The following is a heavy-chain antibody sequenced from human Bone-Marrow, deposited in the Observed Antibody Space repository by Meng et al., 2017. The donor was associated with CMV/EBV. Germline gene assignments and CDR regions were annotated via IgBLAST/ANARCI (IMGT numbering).Heavy chain of an antibody. D-gene: IGHD3-16*01. V-gene: IGHV4-38-2*02. CDR2: IYHSGST. Sequence: SETLSLTCTVSGYSISSGYYWGWIRQPPGKGLEWIGSIYHSGSTYYNPSLKSRVTISVDTSKNQFSLKLSSVTAADTAVYYCARELRTYWYFDLWGRGTLVTFSS. J-gene: IGHJ2*01. CDR1: GYSISSGYY. CDR3: ARELRTYWYFDL.